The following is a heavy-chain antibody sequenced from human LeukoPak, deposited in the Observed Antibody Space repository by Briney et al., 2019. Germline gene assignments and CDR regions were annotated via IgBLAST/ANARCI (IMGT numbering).Heavy chain of an antibody. CDR2: IANSGETK. CDR3: AKGSVVYYDFWSGSYSDY. V-gene: IGHV3-23*01. CDR1: GFTFSSYS. D-gene: IGHD3-3*01. J-gene: IGHJ4*02. Sequence: GGSLRLSCAASGFTFSSYSMNWVRQAPGKGLEWVSVIANSGETKYYADSVRGRFTISRDNSKNTLYLQMDSLRAEDTAIYYCAKGSVVYYDFWSGSYSDYWGQGTLVTVSS.